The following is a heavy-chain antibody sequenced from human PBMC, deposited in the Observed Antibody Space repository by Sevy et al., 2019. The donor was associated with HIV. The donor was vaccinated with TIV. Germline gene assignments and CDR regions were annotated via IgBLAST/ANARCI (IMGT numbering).Heavy chain of an antibody. Sequence: EGSLRLSCAASGFTFSSYSMNWVHQAPGKVLEWVSYISSSSSTIYYADSVKGRFTISRDNAKNSLYLQMNSLRDEDTAVYYCARDVRESEPPDYDAFDIWGQGTMVTVSS. CDR1: GFTFSSYS. CDR3: ARDVRESEPPDYDAFDI. D-gene: IGHD1-26*01. CDR2: ISSSSSTI. J-gene: IGHJ3*02. V-gene: IGHV3-48*02.